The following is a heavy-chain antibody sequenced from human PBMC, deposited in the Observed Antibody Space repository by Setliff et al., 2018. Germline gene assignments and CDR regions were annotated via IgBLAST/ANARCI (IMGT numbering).Heavy chain of an antibody. J-gene: IGHJ5*02. CDR2: ISSGGSSI. CDR3: AKEDYSDSSGYYYETPWFDP. D-gene: IGHD3-22*01. Sequence: LSLTCNVSGGSISGYYWSWIRQPPGKGLEWVSHISSGGSSIYYADSVKGRFTISRDNSQNTVFLQVNSLRPEDSAVYYCAKEDYSDSSGYYYETPWFDPWGQGTLVTVSS. V-gene: IGHV3-11*01. CDR1: GGSISGYY.